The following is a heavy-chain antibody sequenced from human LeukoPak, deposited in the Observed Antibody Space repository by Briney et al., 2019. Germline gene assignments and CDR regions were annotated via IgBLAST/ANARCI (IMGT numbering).Heavy chain of an antibody. CDR2: INHSGST. D-gene: IGHD3-10*01. J-gene: IGHJ5*02. CDR1: GGSFSGYY. Sequence: SETLSLTCAVYGGSFSGYYWSWIRQPPGKGLEWIGEINHSGSTNYNPSLKSRVTISVDTSKNQFSLKLSSVTAADTAVYYCARDQGLLWFGDLLAFDPWGQGTLVTVSS. V-gene: IGHV4-34*01. CDR3: ARDQGLLWFGDLLAFDP.